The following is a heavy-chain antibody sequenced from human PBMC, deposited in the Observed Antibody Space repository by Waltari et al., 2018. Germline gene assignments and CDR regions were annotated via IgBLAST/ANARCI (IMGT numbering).Heavy chain of an antibody. D-gene: IGHD1-1*01. V-gene: IGHV3-13*04. CDR1: GFTFRSSD. J-gene: IGHJ4*02. Sequence: EVQLVESGGTLVQPGGSMSFSCIDYGFTFRSSDMHWVRQMSGKGLECVAVVGTGGVTHYAESVRGRFTISRDNVKNSLYLQMNSLRVEDTAEYYCVRGAYRGNDFWGQGTRVTVSS. CDR3: VRGAYRGNDF. CDR2: VGTGGVT.